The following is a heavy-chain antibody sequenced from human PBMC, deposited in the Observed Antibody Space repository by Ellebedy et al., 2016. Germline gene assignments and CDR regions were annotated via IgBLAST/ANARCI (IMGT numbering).Heavy chain of an antibody. CDR2: INGSGGNT. D-gene: IGHD4-11*01. V-gene: IGHV3-23*01. Sequence: GGSLRLXXAASGFTFSNYAMNWVRQIPGKGLEWVSDINGSGGNTHYADSVKGRFTISRDNSKNTLYLQMNGLTAEDTAVYYCAKAETTVTTSIDYWGQGTLVTVSS. CDR3: AKAETTVTTSIDY. J-gene: IGHJ4*02. CDR1: GFTFSNYA.